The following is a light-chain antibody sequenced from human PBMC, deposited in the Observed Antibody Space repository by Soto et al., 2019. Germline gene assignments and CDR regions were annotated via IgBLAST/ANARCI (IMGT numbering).Light chain of an antibody. V-gene: IGKV3-20*01. J-gene: IGKJ1*01. CDR1: QSVSGSY. CDR3: QQYGSSLWT. CDR2: GAS. Sequence: VMTQSPLSLPVTPGEPASISCRASQSVSGSYLAWYQQKPGQAPRLLIYGASNRATGIPDRFSGSGSGTDFTLTISRLEPEDFAVYYCQQYGSSLWTFGQGTKVEIK.